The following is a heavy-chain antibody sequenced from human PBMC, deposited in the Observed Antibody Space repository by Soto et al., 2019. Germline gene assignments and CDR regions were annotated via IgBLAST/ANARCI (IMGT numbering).Heavy chain of an antibody. CDR1: GHSISSDYY. Sequence: LSLTCAVSGHSISSDYYWGWIRQPPGKGLEWIGSIYHSGSTYYNPSLKSRVTISVDTSKNQFSLKLSSVTAADTAVYYCARASIGYSHGPFDYWGQGTLVTVSS. J-gene: IGHJ4*02. V-gene: IGHV4-38-2*01. D-gene: IGHD5-18*01. CDR2: IYHSGST. CDR3: ARASIGYSHGPFDY.